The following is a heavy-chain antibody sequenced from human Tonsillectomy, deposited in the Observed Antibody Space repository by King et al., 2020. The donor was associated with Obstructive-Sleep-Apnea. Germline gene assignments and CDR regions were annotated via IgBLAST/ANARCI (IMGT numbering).Heavy chain of an antibody. Sequence: GQLVQSGAALVQPGGSLRLSCAASGFTFSSYWMSWVRQAPGKGLEWAANIKQDGSEKYYVDSVKGRFTISRDNAKNALYLQMNSLRAEDTAVYYCAKYSSSSSRGFWGQGTLVTVSS. J-gene: IGHJ4*02. D-gene: IGHD6-6*01. CDR3: AKYSSSSSRGF. CDR1: GFTFSSYW. V-gene: IGHV3-7*03. CDR2: IKQDGSEK.